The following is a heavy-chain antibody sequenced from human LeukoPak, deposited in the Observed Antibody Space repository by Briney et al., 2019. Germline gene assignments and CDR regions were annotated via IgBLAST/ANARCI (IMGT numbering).Heavy chain of an antibody. V-gene: IGHV4-34*01. CDR2: INHSGST. CDR3: ARGFGYGDLVFDY. CDR1: GGSFSGYY. J-gene: IGHJ4*02. Sequence: PSETLSLTCAVYGGSFSGYYWSWIRQPPGKGLEWIGEINHSGSTYYNPSLKSRVTISVDRSKNQFSLKLSSVTAADTAVYYCARGFGYGDLVFDYWGQGTLVTVSS. D-gene: IGHD4-17*01.